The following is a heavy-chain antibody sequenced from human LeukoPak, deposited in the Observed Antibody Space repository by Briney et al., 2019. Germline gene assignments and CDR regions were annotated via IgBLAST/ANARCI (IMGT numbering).Heavy chain of an antibody. J-gene: IGHJ4*02. D-gene: IGHD5-12*01. Sequence: GGSLRLSCAASGFTFSSYGMHWVRQAPGKGLEWVAVISYDGSNKYYADSVKGRFTISRDNSKNTLYLQMNSLRAEDTAVYYCAKAQGVATIGYFDYWGQGTLVTVSS. V-gene: IGHV3-30*18. CDR2: ISYDGSNK. CDR3: AKAQGVATIGYFDY. CDR1: GFTFSSYG.